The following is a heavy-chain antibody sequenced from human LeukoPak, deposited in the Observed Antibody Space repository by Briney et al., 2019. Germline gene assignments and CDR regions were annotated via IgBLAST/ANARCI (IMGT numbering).Heavy chain of an antibody. J-gene: IGHJ3*02. CDR3: ARGLVGATPGDAFDI. V-gene: IGHV3-21*01. CDR1: GFTFSSYS. CDR2: ISSSSSYI. Sequence: GGSLRLSCAVSGFTFSSYSMNWVRQAPGKGLEWVSSISSSSSYIYYADSVKGRFTISRDNAKNSLYLQMNSLRAEDTAVYYCARGLVGATPGDAFDIWGQGTMVTVSS. D-gene: IGHD1-26*01.